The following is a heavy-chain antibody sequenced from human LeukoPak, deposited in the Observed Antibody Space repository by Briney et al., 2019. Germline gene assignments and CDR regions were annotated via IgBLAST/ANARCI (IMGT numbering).Heavy chain of an antibody. CDR2: IYTSGST. D-gene: IGHD1-26*01. V-gene: IGHV4-4*07. CDR1: VDSISSYY. Sequence: SETLSLTCTVSVDSISSYYWSWIRQPAGRGLEWIGRIYTSGSTNYNASLKSRVTMSVDTSKNQFSLKLSSVTAAGTAAHYCARAYSGSSEYFHHWGQGTLVTVSS. J-gene: IGHJ1*01. CDR3: ARAYSGSSEYFHH.